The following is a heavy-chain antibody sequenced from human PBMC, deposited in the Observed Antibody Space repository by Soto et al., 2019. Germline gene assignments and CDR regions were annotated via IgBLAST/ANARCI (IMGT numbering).Heavy chain of an antibody. CDR2: INHSGST. D-gene: IGHD6-19*01. Sequence: QVQLQQWGAGLLKPSETLSLTCAVYGGSFSGYYWSWIRQPPGKGLEWIGEINHSGSTNYNPSLKSRVTISVDTSKNQFSLKLSSVTAADTAVYYCASSQGSGRYFPMDVWGQGTTVTVSS. CDR3: ASSQGSGRYFPMDV. J-gene: IGHJ6*02. CDR1: GGSFSGYY. V-gene: IGHV4-34*01.